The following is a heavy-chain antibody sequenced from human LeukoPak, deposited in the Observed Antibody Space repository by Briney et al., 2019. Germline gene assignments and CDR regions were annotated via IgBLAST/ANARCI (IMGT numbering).Heavy chain of an antibody. Sequence: SETLSLTCAVYGGSFSGYYWSWIRQPPGKGLEWIGEIHQSGSTNYNPSLKSRVTISLDTSKNQFSLKLSSVPAADTAVYYCARSRGWLQSHPLGYWGQGALVTVSS. CDR3: ARSRGWLQSHPLGY. CDR1: GGSFSGYY. D-gene: IGHD5-24*01. J-gene: IGHJ4*02. CDR2: IHQSGST. V-gene: IGHV4-34*01.